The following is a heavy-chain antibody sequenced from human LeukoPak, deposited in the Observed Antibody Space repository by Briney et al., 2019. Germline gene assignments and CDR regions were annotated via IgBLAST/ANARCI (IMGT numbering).Heavy chain of an antibody. J-gene: IGHJ6*02. CDR2: ISGSGGST. V-gene: IGHV3-23*01. Sequence: PGGSLRLSCAASGFTFSNYGMSWVRQAPGKGLEWVSAISGSGGSTYYADSVKGRFTISRDNSKNTLYLQMNSLRAEDTAVYYCAKTEAYYYYYYGMDVWGQGTTVTVSS. CDR3: AKTEAYYYYYYGMDV. CDR1: GFTFSNYG.